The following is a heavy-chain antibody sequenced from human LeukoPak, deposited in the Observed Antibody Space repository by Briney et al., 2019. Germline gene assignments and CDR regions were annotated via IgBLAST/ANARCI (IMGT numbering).Heavy chain of an antibody. CDR2: ISGSGGST. CDR1: GFTFSSYA. CDR3: AKDGAPRSGYRYFDY. V-gene: IGHV3-23*01. J-gene: IGHJ4*02. D-gene: IGHD3-22*01. Sequence: GGSLRLSCAASGFTFSSYAMSWVRQAPGKGLEWVSAISGSGGSTYYADSVKGRFTISRDNSKNTLYLQMNSLRAEDTAVYYCAKDGAPRSGYRYFDYWGQGTLVTVSS.